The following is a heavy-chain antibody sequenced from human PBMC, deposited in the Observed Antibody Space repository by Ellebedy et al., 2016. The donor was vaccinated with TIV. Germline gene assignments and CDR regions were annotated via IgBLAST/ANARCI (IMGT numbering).Heavy chain of an antibody. CDR3: ARRILTGTTDPNRYFDL. D-gene: IGHD1-7*01. CDR1: GGSISSSNW. V-gene: IGHV4-4*02. J-gene: IGHJ2*01. Sequence: MPSETLSLTCAVSGGSISSSNWWSWVRPPPGKGLEWIGEIYHSGSTNYNPSLKSRVTISVDKSKNQFSLKLSSVTAADTAVYYCARRILTGTTDPNRYFDLWGRGTLVTVSS. CDR2: IYHSGST.